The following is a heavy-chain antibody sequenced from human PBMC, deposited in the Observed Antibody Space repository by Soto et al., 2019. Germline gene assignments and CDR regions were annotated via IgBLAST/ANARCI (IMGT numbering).Heavy chain of an antibody. D-gene: IGHD6-19*01. CDR1: GFTFSSYW. J-gene: IGHJ4*02. Sequence: EVQLVESGGGLVQPGGSLRLSCAASGFTFSSYWMNWVRQAPGKGLVWVSRISSDGSSTSYADSVTGRFTISRDNAKNTLYLQMNRLRAEDTAVYYCAVAVAGPTAIGYWGQGTLVTVSS. V-gene: IGHV3-74*01. CDR3: AVAVAGPTAIGY. CDR2: ISSDGSST.